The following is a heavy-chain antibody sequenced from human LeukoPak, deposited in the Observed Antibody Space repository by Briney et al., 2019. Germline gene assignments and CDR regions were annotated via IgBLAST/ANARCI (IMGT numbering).Heavy chain of an antibody. CDR3: ARTRKVVPAAIMHYYYYYGMDV. D-gene: IGHD2-2*01. CDR1: GGSFSGYY. V-gene: IGHV4-34*01. CDR2: INHSGST. Sequence: PSETLSLTCAVYGGSFSGYYWSWIRQPPGKGLEWIGEINHSGSTNYNPSLKSRVTISVGTSKNQFSLKLSSVTAADTAVYYCARTRKVVPAAIMHYYYYYGMDVWGQGTTVTVSS. J-gene: IGHJ6*02.